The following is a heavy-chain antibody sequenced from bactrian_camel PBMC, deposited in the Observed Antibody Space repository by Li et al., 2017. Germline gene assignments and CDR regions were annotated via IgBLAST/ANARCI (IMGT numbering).Heavy chain of an antibody. CDR2: VYFGGSRT. V-gene: IGHV3S1*01. Sequence: VQLVESGGGLVQPGGSLRLSCGASGYTYSSNCMGWFRQAPGKEREGVAFVYFGGSRTYYADSAKGRLTISRDNAKNTLYLQLNSLKTDDTAVYYCAKDSASWVPQGYNYWGQGTQVTVS. J-gene: IGHJ4*01. CDR3: AKDSASWVPQGYNY. CDR1: GYTYSSNC. D-gene: IGHD5*01.